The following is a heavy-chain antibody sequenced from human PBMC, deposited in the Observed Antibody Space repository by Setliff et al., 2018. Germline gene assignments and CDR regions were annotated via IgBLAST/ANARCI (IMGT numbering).Heavy chain of an antibody. CDR2: ITANKGNT. J-gene: IGHJ4*02. Sequence: ASVKVSCKASGYTFTNFAITWVRQAPGQGLEWMGWITANKGNTNYAQKFQDRVTMTTDTSTTTAYMEMRSLRSDDTAVYFCARAKVVTYYYGSTHVGDFDYWGQGTLVTVAS. CDR3: ARAKVVTYYYGSTHVGDFDY. CDR1: GYTFTNFA. D-gene: IGHD3-10*01. V-gene: IGHV1-18*01.